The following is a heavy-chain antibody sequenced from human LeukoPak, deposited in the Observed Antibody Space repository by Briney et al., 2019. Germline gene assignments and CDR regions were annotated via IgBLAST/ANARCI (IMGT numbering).Heavy chain of an antibody. CDR3: ARDLAAAPHGNWFDT. CDR2: ISSSSSYI. CDR1: GFTFSSYS. Sequence: PGGSLRLSCAASGFTFSSYSVNWVRQAPGKGLEWVSSISSSSSYIYYADSVKGRFSISRDNAKNSLYLQMNSLRAEDTAVYYCARDLAAAPHGNWFDTWGQGTLVTVSS. J-gene: IGHJ5*02. V-gene: IGHV3-21*01. D-gene: IGHD6-13*01.